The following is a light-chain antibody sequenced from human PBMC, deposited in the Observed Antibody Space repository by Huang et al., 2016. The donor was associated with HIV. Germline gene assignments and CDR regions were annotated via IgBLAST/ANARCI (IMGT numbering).Light chain of an antibody. CDR1: QSLNNY. Sequence: DLQMTQSPSSLSASVGDRATITCRASQSLNNYVNWYQQKPGKAPNLLIYSASTLQSGVPPRFSGGVSGTVFTLTISNLQPEDYATYYCQQTFSVPLTFGGGTKVEIK. J-gene: IGKJ4*01. V-gene: IGKV1-39*01. CDR2: SAS. CDR3: QQTFSVPLT.